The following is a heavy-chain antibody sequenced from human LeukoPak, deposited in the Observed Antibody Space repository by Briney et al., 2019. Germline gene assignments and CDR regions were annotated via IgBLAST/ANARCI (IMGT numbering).Heavy chain of an antibody. CDR1: RGSISPYY. D-gene: IGHD6-19*01. Sequence: AETLSLTCTVSRGSISPYYWSWIRQPPGKGLEWIGYVQYTGSTKYNPSLKSRLTMSVDASTNQFSLKLRSLTAADTAVYYCARHWEYSSDDYWYFDLWGRGTLVTVSS. J-gene: IGHJ2*01. CDR3: ARHWEYSSDDYWYFDL. CDR2: VQYTGST. V-gene: IGHV4-59*08.